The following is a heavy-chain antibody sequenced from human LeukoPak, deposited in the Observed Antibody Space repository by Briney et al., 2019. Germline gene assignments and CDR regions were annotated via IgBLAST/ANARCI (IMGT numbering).Heavy chain of an antibody. D-gene: IGHD3-22*01. Sequence: ASVKVSCKASGYTFTSYGISWVRQAPGQGLEWMGWISAYNGNTNYARKLQGRVTMTTDTSTSTAYMELRSLRSDDTAVYYCVRSTTRYYYDSSGYFDYWGQGTLVTVSS. J-gene: IGHJ4*02. V-gene: IGHV1-18*01. CDR2: ISAYNGNT. CDR3: VRSTTRYYYDSSGYFDY. CDR1: GYTFTSYG.